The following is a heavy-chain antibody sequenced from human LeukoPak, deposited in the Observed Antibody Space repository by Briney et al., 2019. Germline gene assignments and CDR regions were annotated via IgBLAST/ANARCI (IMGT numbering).Heavy chain of an antibody. CDR2: VSHSGST. CDR3: ARGRPNMDV. J-gene: IGHJ6*03. Sequence: SETLSLTCAVYGVSFSGFYWSWIRQPPGKGLEWIGEVSHSGSTSYNPSLKSRVTISVNTSKHHFFLRLTSVTAADTAVYYCARGRPNMDVWGKGTTVTVSS. CDR1: GVSFSGFY. V-gene: IGHV4-34*01.